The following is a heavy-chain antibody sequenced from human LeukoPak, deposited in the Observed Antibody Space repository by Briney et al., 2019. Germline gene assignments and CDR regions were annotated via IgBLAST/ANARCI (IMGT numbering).Heavy chain of an antibody. CDR1: GFTVSSNY. Sequence: GGSLRLSCAASGFTVSSNYMSWVRQAPGKGLEWVSIIYSGGSTYYADSVKGRFTISRDNAKNSLYMQMNSLRAEDTAVYYCAIVQWLVPLSYYYYYYMDVWGKGTTVTVSS. V-gene: IGHV3-66*01. D-gene: IGHD6-19*01. CDR2: IYSGGST. CDR3: AIVQWLVPLSYYYYYYMDV. J-gene: IGHJ6*03.